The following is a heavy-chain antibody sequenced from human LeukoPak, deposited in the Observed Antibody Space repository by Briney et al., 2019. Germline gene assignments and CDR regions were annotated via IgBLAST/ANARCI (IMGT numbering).Heavy chain of an antibody. J-gene: IGHJ4*02. CDR1: GGSFSDYY. CDR3: ASSEDY. V-gene: IGHV4-34*01. CDR2: INHSRST. Sequence: SETLSLTCAVFGGSFSDYYWSWIRQAPGKGLEWIGEINHSRSTNYNPSLKSRVTISVDASKNQFSLRLSSVTAADTAVYYCASSEDYWGQGTLVTVSS.